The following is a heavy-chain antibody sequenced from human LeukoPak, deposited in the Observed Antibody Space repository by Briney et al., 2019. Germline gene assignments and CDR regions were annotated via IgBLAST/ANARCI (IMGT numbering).Heavy chain of an antibody. V-gene: IGHV4-59*08. J-gene: IGHJ6*02. CDR1: GASVSDYF. D-gene: IGHD4-11*01. Sequence: SETLSLTCTVSGASVSDYFWSWIRQPPGKGLGWVAYIRSTGSTNSNPSLNSRLMISLDTSKRQVSLKLSSVTAADTAVYYCARHNQVTVTTSSYTYPMDVWGQGTTVSVSS. CDR2: IRSTGST. CDR3: ARHNQVTVTTSSYTYPMDV.